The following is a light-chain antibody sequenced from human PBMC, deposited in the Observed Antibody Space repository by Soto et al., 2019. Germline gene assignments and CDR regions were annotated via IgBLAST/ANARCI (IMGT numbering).Light chain of an antibody. CDR2: APS. V-gene: IGKV1-9*01. J-gene: IGKJ4*01. CDR1: KSISSS. CDR3: QQLNSYPLT. Sequence: DIQMTQSPSSLSASLGHRLTITYRRSKSISSSLNSYQQKPGKAPTLLISAPSTLQSGVTSRFSGSGSGTEFTLTISSLQPEDFATYYCQQLNSYPLTFGGGTKVDNK.